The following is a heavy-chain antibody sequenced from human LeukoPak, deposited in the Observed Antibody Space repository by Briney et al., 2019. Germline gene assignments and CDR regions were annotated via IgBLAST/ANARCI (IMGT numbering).Heavy chain of an antibody. D-gene: IGHD6-13*01. Sequence: GGSLRLSCAASGFTFSSYSMNWVRQAPGKGLEWLSSISSSSNFIYYVDSVKGRFTISRDNAKNSLYLQMNSLRAEDTAVYYCARSTLYSSSSPDYWGQGTLVTVSS. V-gene: IGHV3-21*01. J-gene: IGHJ4*02. CDR1: GFTFSSYS. CDR3: ARSTLYSSSSPDY. CDR2: ISSSSNFI.